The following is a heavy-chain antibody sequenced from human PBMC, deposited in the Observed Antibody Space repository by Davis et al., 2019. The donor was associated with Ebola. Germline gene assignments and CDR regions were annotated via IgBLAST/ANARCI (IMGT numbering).Heavy chain of an antibody. D-gene: IGHD2-2*01. CDR2: INHSGST. V-gene: IGHV4-34*01. CDR3: ARHSALPAAMVFDWFDP. J-gene: IGHJ5*02. CDR1: GGSISSYY. Sequence: MPSETLSLTCTVSGGSISSYYWSWIRQPPGKGLEWIGEINHSGSTNYNPSLKSRVTISVDTSKNQFSLKLSSVTAADTAVYYCARHSALPAAMVFDWFDPWGQGTLVTVSS.